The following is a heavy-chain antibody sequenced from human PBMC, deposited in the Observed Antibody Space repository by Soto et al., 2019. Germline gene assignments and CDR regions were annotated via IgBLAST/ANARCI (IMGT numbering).Heavy chain of an antibody. CDR3: AREGGVGATTGWD. Sequence: QVQLVQSGAEVKKPGSSVKVSCKASGGTFSSYAISWVRQAPGQGLEWMGGIIPIFGTANYAQKFQGRVTITANISTSTAYMELGSLRSGDTAVYFCAREGGVGATTGWDWGQGTLVTVSS. V-gene: IGHV1-69*06. CDR2: IIPIFGTA. J-gene: IGHJ4*02. D-gene: IGHD1-26*01. CDR1: GGTFSSYA.